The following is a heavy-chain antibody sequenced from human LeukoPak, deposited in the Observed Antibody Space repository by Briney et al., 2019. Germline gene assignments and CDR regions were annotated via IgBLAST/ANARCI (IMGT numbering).Heavy chain of an antibody. D-gene: IGHD6-19*01. J-gene: IGHJ4*02. CDR2: ITPSSTYI. CDR1: GFTFSNSD. CDR3: ARNLNSPIAVAGSDY. V-gene: IGHV3-21*01. Sequence: PGGSLRLSCAASGFTFSNSDMEWVRQAPGKGLEWVSCITPSSTYIYYAESMRGRFTVSRDNAKNSLYLQMNSLTAEDTAVYYCARNLNSPIAVAGSDYWGQGTLVTVSS.